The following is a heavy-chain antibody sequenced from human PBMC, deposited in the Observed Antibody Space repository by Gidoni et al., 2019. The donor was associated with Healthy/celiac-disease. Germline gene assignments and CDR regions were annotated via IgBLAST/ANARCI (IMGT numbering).Heavy chain of an antibody. Sequence: EVQVVESGGGLVKPGGSLSLSCAASGFTFSSYSMTWVRQAPGKGLEWVSSISSSSSYIYYADSVKGRFTISRDNAKNSLDLQMNSLRAEDTAVYYCARDGYCTNGVCYRPYYFDYWGQGTLVTVSS. CDR2: ISSSSSYI. D-gene: IGHD2-8*01. J-gene: IGHJ4*02. CDR1: GFTFSSYS. V-gene: IGHV3-21*06. CDR3: ARDGYCTNGVCYRPYYFDY.